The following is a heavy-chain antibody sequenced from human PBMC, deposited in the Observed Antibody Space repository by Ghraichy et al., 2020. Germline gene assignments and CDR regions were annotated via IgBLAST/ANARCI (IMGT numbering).Heavy chain of an antibody. J-gene: IGHJ3*01. CDR1: GDSISYYY. V-gene: IGHV4-59*01. Sequence: SETLSLTCTVSGDSISYYYWSWIRQPPGKGLEWIGHIYYSGSTNYNPSLKSRVTMSVDTSINQFSLKLSSVTAADTAVYYCARHFYDSGGYYYGHAFHLWGQGTMVTVSS. D-gene: IGHD3-22*01. CDR3: ARHFYDSGGYYYGHAFHL. CDR2: IYYSGST.